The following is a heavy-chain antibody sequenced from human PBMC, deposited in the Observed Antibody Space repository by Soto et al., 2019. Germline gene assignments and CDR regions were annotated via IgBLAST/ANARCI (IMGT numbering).Heavy chain of an antibody. Sequence: ASVKVSCKASGYSFTGYNIHWVRQAPGQGLEWMGWINHNSGGTNYAQKFQGRVTMTRDTSITTAYMELRSDDTAVYYCARAGGGSSKYFHYWGQGTLVTVSS. V-gene: IGHV1-2*02. CDR1: GYSFTGYN. CDR3: ARAGGGSSKYFHY. J-gene: IGHJ4*02. CDR2: INHNSGGT. D-gene: IGHD6-6*01.